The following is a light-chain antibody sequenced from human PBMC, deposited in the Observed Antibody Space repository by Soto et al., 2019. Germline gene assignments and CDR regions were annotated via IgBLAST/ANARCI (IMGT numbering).Light chain of an antibody. CDR1: LTVSTN. CDR3: QQYNNWPPGAT. J-gene: IGKJ3*01. CDR2: YAS. V-gene: IGKV3-15*01. Sequence: DIVMTQSPATLSVSPGERATLSCRASLTVSTNLAWYQQKPGQAPRLLIYYASTRATGIPARFSGSGSVKEFTLTISSVQSADSAVYYCQQYNNWPPGATFGPGTKV.